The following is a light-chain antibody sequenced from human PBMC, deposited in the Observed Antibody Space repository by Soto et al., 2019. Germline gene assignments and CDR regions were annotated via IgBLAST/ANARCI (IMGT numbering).Light chain of an antibody. J-gene: IGKJ4*01. CDR1: QSVSPNSNNKKY. Sequence: DIGMTQSPDFLAVSLVESATINFKSSQSVSPNSNNKKYLAWYQQKPGQPPKLLLYWASTRESGVPDRFSGSGSGTDFILTISSLQAEDVAVYYCQQYYSTPPTFGGGTKVDIK. CDR2: WAS. V-gene: IGKV4-1*01. CDR3: QQYYSTPPT.